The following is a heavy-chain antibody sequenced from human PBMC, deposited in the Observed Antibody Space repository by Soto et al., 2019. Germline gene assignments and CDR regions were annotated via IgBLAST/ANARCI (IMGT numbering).Heavy chain of an antibody. D-gene: IGHD6-13*01. V-gene: IGHV4-34*01. CDR2: INHSGST. Sequence: QVQLQQWGAGLLKPSETLSLTCAVYGGSFSGYYWSWIRQPPGKGLEWIGEINHSGSTNYNPSLKSRVTISVDTSKNQFSLKLSTVTAADTAVYYCARGRTAAGYYYYYYMYVWGKGTTVTVSS. CDR1: GGSFSGYY. J-gene: IGHJ6*03. CDR3: ARGRTAAGYYYYYYMYV.